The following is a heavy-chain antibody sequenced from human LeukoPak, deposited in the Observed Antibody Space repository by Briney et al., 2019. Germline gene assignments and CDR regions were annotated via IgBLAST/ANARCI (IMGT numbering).Heavy chain of an antibody. J-gene: IGHJ4*02. Sequence: PGGSLRLSCAASGFTFSDYYMSWIRQAPGKGLEWVSVIYSDGSTYYADSVKGRFTISRDNSKNTLHLQMNGLRAEDTAVYYCVRDRGAYYYDSGYWGQGTLVTVSS. CDR1: GFTFSDYY. CDR2: IYSDGST. D-gene: IGHD3-10*01. V-gene: IGHV3-66*01. CDR3: VRDRGAYYYDSGY.